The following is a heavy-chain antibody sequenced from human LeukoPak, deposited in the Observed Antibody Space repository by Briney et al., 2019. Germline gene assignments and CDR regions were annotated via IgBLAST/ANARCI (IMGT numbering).Heavy chain of an antibody. V-gene: IGHV3-7*01. CDR2: IKQDGSEK. D-gene: IGHD4-17*01. Sequence: GGSLRLSCAASGFTFSSYWMSWVRQAPGKGLEWVANIKQDGSEKYYVDSVKGRFTVSRDNAKTSLYLQMNSLRAEDTAAYYCARATFGDYAVSDYWGQGTLVTVSS. CDR1: GFTFSSYW. CDR3: ARATFGDYAVSDY. J-gene: IGHJ4*02.